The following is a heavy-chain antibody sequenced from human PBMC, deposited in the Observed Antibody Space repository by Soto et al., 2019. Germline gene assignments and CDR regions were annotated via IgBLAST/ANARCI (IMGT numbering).Heavy chain of an antibody. Sequence: SETLSLTCTVSGGSISSSNYWWGWIRQPPGKGLEWIGYIYYSGSTYYNPSLKSRVTISVDTSKNQFSLKLSSVTAADTAVYYCARTYDSSGPNSGGYGFDIWGQGTMVTVSS. V-gene: IGHV4-31*03. CDR1: GGSISSSNYW. J-gene: IGHJ3*02. D-gene: IGHD3-22*01. CDR3: ARTYDSSGPNSGGYGFDI. CDR2: IYYSGST.